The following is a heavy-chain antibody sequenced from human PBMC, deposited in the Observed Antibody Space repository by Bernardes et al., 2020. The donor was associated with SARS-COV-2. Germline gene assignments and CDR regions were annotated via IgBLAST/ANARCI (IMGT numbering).Heavy chain of an antibody. V-gene: IGHV4-59*08. Sequence: SETLSLTCTVSGGSISSYYWSWIRQPPGKGLEWIGYIYYSGSTNYNPSLKSRVTISVDTSKNQFSLKLSSVTAADTAVYYCASGGYFDWLFPDYYYYMDVWGKGTTVTVSS. D-gene: IGHD3-9*01. CDR3: ASGGYFDWLFPDYYYYMDV. J-gene: IGHJ6*03. CDR2: IYYSGST. CDR1: GGSISSYY.